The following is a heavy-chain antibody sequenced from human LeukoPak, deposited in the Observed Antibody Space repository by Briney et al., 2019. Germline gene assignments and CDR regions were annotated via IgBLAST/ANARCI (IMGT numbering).Heavy chain of an antibody. Sequence: SETLSLTCTVSGDSISSGDSYWTWIRQHPGKGLEWIGYIYYSGNAYYNPSLKSRVTISVDTSKNQFSLKLGSVTATDTAVYYCARVDGHNPVRDFDYWGHGSLVTVSS. J-gene: IGHJ4*01. CDR3: ARVDGHNPVRDFDY. CDR1: GDSISSGDSY. D-gene: IGHD5-24*01. CDR2: IYYSGNA. V-gene: IGHV4-30-4*08.